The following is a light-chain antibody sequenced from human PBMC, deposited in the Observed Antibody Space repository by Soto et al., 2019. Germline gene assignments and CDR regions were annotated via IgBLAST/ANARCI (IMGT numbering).Light chain of an antibody. CDR3: QQYYSTPPYS. V-gene: IGKV4-1*01. J-gene: IGKJ2*01. CDR2: WAS. CDR1: QSVLYSSNNKNY. Sequence: DIVMTQSPDSLAVSLGERATINCKSSQSVLYSSNNKNYLAWYQQKPGQPPKLLIYWASTREFGVPDRFSGRGSGTDFTVTISILQAEDVAVYYCQQYYSTPPYSFGQGTKLELK.